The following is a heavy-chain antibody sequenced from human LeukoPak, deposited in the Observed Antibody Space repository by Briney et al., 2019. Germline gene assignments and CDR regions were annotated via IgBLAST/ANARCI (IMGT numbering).Heavy chain of an antibody. J-gene: IGHJ5*02. CDR3: WKSQVPAARGYNCFDP. D-gene: IGHD2-2*01. CDR2: INARGDT. Sequence: SETLSLTCAVSGWSFNDYYWSWIRQPPGKGLEWIGEINARGDTNYYPSPKSGVTISVSTSTKKFLFVLISMIAADTTVLYWWKSQVPAARGYNCFDPWGQGTLVTVSS. CDR1: GWSFNDYY. V-gene: IGHV4-34*01.